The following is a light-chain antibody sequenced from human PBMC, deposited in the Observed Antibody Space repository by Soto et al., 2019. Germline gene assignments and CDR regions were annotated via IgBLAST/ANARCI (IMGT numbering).Light chain of an antibody. CDR3: QEHNS. CDR1: QNVNRY. CDR2: DAS. Sequence: ETVLTQSPATLSLSPGERATLSCRASQNVNRYVAWYQQKPGQAPRLLIYDASTRAAGVPARFSGSGSGTDFSLSISSLEPEDFAVYDCQEHNSFGGGTKVEIK. J-gene: IGKJ4*01. V-gene: IGKV3-11*01.